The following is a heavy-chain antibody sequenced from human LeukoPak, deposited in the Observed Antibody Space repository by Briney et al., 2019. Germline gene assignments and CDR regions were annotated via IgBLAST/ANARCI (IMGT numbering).Heavy chain of an antibody. D-gene: IGHD3-22*01. J-gene: IGHJ4*02. V-gene: IGHV4-39*01. Sequence: SETLSLTCTVSGDSISSSSYYWGWLRQPPGTGLEWIGSIYYSGSTYYNPSLKSRVTISVDTSKNQFSLNLSSVTAADTAVYYCARLYYDSSGYYQICYFDYWGQGTLVTVSS. CDR2: IYYSGST. CDR3: ARLYYDSSGYYQICYFDY. CDR1: GDSISSSSYY.